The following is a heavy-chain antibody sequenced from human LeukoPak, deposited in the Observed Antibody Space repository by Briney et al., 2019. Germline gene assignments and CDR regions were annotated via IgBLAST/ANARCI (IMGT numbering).Heavy chain of an antibody. CDR3: ARGFHRYSYGFGVYYFDY. CDR2: INHSGST. CDR1: GGSFSGYY. J-gene: IGHJ4*02. Sequence: SETLSLTCAVYGGSFSGYYWSWIRQPPGKGLEWIGEINHSGSTNYNPSLKSRVTISVDTSKNQFSLKLRSVTAADTAVYYCARGFHRYSYGFGVYYFDYWGQGTLVTVSS. D-gene: IGHD5-18*01. V-gene: IGHV4-34*01.